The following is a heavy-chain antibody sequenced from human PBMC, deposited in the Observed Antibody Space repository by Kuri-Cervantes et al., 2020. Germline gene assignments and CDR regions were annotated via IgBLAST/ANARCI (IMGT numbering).Heavy chain of an antibody. CDR3: ARAGPHSGSSFYYYYYMDV. D-gene: IGHD3-10*01. J-gene: IGHJ6*03. CDR2: IYHSGST. CDR1: GYSISSGYY. V-gene: IGHV4-38-2*01. Sequence: SETLSLTCAVSGYSISSGYYWGWIRQPPGKGLEWIGSIYHSGSTYYNPSLKSRVTISVDTSKNQFSLKLSSVTAADTAVYYCARAGPHSGSSFYYYYYMDVWGKGTTVTVSS.